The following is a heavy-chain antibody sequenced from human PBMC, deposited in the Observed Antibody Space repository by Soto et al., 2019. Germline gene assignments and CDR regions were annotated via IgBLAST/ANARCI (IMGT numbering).Heavy chain of an antibody. CDR2: ISYSGST. CDR1: GASISTYY. CDR3: AIYFKEKSSDGKWNWFDH. V-gene: IGHV4-59*01. J-gene: IGHJ5*02. Sequence: SETLSLTCTVSGASISTYYWSWIRQPPGKGLEWIGYISYSGSTNYNPSLKSRVTISFDASKNEISLQVRSATAADAAVYYCAIYFKEKSSDGKWNWFDHWGQGTLVTVSS. D-gene: IGHD2-15*01.